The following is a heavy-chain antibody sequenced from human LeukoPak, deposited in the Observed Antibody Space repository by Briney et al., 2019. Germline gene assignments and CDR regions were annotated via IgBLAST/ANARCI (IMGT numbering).Heavy chain of an antibody. J-gene: IGHJ4*02. CDR1: GFTFSSYW. CDR2: IKQDGSAK. D-gene: IGHD6-13*01. CDR3: ARDGARIAAAGTVDY. V-gene: IGHV3-7*01. Sequence: PGGSLRLSCAASGFTFSSYWMSWVRQAPGKGLEWVANIKQDGSAKYYVDSVKGRFTISRDNAENSLYLQMNSLRAEDTAVYYCARDGARIAAAGTVDYWGQGTLVTVSS.